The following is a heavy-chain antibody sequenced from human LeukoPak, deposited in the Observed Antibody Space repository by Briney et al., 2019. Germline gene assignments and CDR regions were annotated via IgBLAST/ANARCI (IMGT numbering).Heavy chain of an antibody. Sequence: GSSVKVSCKASGGTFSSYAISWVRQAPGQGLEWMGGIIPIFGTANYAQKFQGRVTITTDESTSTAYMELSSLRSEDTAVYYCARDWGYCSSTSCLSGFDPWGQGTLVTVSS. CDR2: IIPIFGTA. V-gene: IGHV1-69*05. J-gene: IGHJ5*02. CDR3: ARDWGYCSSTSCLSGFDP. D-gene: IGHD2-2*01. CDR1: GGTFSSYA.